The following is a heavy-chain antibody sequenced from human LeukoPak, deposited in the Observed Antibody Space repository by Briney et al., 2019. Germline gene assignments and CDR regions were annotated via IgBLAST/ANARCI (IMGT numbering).Heavy chain of an antibody. CDR2: ISSNGGST. CDR1: GFTFSSYA. Sequence: GGSLRLSCSASGFTFSSYAMHWVRQAPGKGLEYVSAISSNGGSTYYADSVKGRFTISRDNSKNTLYLQMSSLRAEDTAVYYCVKDQWLRLGELSPCFDYWGQGTLVTVSS. CDR3: VKDQWLRLGELSPCFDY. V-gene: IGHV3-64D*06. D-gene: IGHD3-16*02. J-gene: IGHJ4*02.